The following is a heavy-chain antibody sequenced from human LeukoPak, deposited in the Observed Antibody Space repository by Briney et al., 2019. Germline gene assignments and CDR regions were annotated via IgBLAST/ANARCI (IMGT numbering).Heavy chain of an antibody. D-gene: IGHD2-2*01. CDR3: ARGYCSSTSCYDY. V-gene: IGHV4-59*01. J-gene: IGHJ4*02. CDR2: IYYSGST. CDR1: GGSISSYY. Sequence: PSETLSLTCTVSGGSISSYYWSWIRQPPGKGLEWIGYIYYSGSTNYNPSLKSRVTISVDTSKNRFSLKLSSVTAADTAVYYCARGYCSSTSCYDYWGQGTLVTVSS.